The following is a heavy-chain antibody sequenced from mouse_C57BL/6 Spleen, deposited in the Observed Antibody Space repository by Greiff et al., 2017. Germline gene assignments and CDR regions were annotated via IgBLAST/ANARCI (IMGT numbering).Heavy chain of an antibody. D-gene: IGHD2-5*01. CDR1: GYTFTEYT. Sequence: QVQLQQSGAELVKPGASVKLSCKASGYTFTEYTIHWVKQRSGQGLEWIGWFYPGSGSIKYNEKVKDKATLTADKSSSTCYIELSRLTSEDSAVYFCARHEDNYSNYFDYWGQGTTLTVSS. CDR3: ARHEDNYSNYFDY. J-gene: IGHJ2*01. CDR2: FYPGSGSI. V-gene: IGHV1-62-2*01.